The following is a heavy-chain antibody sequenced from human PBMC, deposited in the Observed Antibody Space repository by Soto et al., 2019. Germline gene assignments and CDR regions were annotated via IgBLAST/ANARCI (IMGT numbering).Heavy chain of an antibody. V-gene: IGHV4-59*08. J-gene: IGHJ6*03. CDR3: GRHYYYGSGSYWSDYYYYMDV. CDR1: GGSISSYY. D-gene: IGHD3-10*01. Sequence: SETLSLTCTVSGGSISSYYWSWIRQPPGKGLEWIGYIYYSGSTNYNPSLKSRVTISVDTSKNQFSLKLSSVTAADTAVYYCGRHYYYGSGSYWSDYYYYMDVWGKGTTVTVSS. CDR2: IYYSGST.